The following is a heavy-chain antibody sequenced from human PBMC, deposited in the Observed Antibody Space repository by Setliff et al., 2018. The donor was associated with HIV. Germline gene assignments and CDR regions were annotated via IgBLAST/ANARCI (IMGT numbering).Heavy chain of an antibody. D-gene: IGHD3-10*01. CDR3: VREVRAAYKGPLWFGQSDPRPDTFDI. CDR1: EYTFTAYY. Sequence: ASVKVSCKASEYTFTAYYIHWVRQAPGQGLEWMGWINPYSGGTNYAQNFQGWVTMTRDTSITTAYMELSRLTSDDTALYFCVREVRAAYKGPLWFGQSDPRPDTFDIWGQGTMVTVSS. J-gene: IGHJ3*02. V-gene: IGHV1-2*04. CDR2: INPYSGGT.